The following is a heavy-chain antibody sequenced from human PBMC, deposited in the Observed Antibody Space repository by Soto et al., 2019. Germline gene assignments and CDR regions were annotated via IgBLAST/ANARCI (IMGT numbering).Heavy chain of an antibody. V-gene: IGHV3-48*02. CDR1: GYTFSTYS. Sequence: GGSLRLSCAASGYTFSTYSINWVRQAPGKGLEWVAYISYDSETTSYADSVKGRFTISRDDAKNSLYLQMNSLRDEDSAIYYCARLYYDYVWGQGTTVTVS. D-gene: IGHD3-3*01. CDR2: ISYDSETT. J-gene: IGHJ6*02. CDR3: ARLYYDYV.